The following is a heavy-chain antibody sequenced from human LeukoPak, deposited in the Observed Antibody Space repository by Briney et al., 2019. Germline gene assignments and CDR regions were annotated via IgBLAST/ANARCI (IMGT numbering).Heavy chain of an antibody. CDR3: ARSSYSSSSSV. V-gene: IGHV3-7*03. Sequence: GGSLRLSCAASGFTFSSYSMNWVRQAPGKGLEWVASINSDGSEGYYADVVKGRFTISRDNAKNSLYLQINSLRAEDTAVYYCARSSYSSSSSVWGQGTMVTVSS. CDR2: INSDGSEG. CDR1: GFTFSSYS. D-gene: IGHD6-6*01. J-gene: IGHJ3*01.